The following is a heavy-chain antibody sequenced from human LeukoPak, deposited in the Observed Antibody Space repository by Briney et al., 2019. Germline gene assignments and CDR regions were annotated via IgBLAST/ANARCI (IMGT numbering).Heavy chain of an antibody. Sequence: SETLSLTCAVYGESFSGYYWSWIRQPPGKGLEWIGEINHSGSTNYNPSLKSRVTISVDTSKNQFSLKLSSVTAADTAVYYCARGGERFELNYFDYWGQGTLVTVSS. CDR2: INHSGST. J-gene: IGHJ4*02. V-gene: IGHV4-34*01. CDR1: GESFSGYY. D-gene: IGHD1-1*01. CDR3: ARGGERFELNYFDY.